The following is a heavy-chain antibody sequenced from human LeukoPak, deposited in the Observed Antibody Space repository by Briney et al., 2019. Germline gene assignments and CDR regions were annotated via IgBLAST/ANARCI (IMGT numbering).Heavy chain of an antibody. V-gene: IGHV3-30*02. CDR2: IRYDGSYE. J-gene: IGHJ5*02. CDR1: GFIFSSYG. CDR3: AKDPFNDFSGDNWFDP. D-gene: IGHD3-3*01. Sequence: GRSLRLSCAASGFIFSSYGMHWVRQAPGKGLEWVAFIRYDGSYEYYADSVKGRFTISRDNSRDTLYLQMNSLRAEDTAVYYCAKDPFNDFSGDNWFDPWGQGTLVTVSS.